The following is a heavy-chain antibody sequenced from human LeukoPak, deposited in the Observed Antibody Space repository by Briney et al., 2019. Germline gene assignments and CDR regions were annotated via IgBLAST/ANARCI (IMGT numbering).Heavy chain of an antibody. V-gene: IGHV4-59*08. CDR1: GGSISSYH. J-gene: IGHJ3*02. CDR3: ARGSPPTDAFDI. Sequence: PSETLSLTCTVSGGSISSYHWSWIRQPPGRGLEWIGYIYYSGSTNYNPSLKSRVTISVDTSKNQFSLKLSSVTAADTAVYYCARGSPPTDAFDIWGQGTMVTVSS. CDR2: IYYSGST.